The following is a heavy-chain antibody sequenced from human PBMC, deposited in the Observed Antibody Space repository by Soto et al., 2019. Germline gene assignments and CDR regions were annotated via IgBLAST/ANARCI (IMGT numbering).Heavy chain of an antibody. Sequence: QVQLVQSGAEVKKPGASVKVSCKASGYTFTGYYLHWVRQAPGQGLEWMGWINPNRGGTNYAQKLQGRVTMTRDTSISTAYMELSRLRSDDTAVNYCARHDYGDYAPSTWGQGTLVTVSS. J-gene: IGHJ5*02. CDR2: INPNRGGT. CDR3: ARHDYGDYAPST. D-gene: IGHD4-17*01. V-gene: IGHV1-2*02. CDR1: GYTFTGYY.